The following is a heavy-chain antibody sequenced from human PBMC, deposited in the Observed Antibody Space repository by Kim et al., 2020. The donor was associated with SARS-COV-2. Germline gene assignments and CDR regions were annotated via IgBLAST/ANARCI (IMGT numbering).Heavy chain of an antibody. D-gene: IGHD3-10*01. Sequence: GGSLRLSCAASGFTFSSYGMHWVRQAPGKGLEWVAVISYDGSNKYYADSVKGRFTISRDNSKNTLYLQMNSLRAEDTAVYYCAREDYGSGSQAYYYGMDVGAKGPRSPSP. CDR1: GFTFSSYG. CDR2: ISYDGSNK. V-gene: IGHV3-33*05. CDR3: AREDYGSGSQAYYYGMDV. J-gene: IGHJ6*02.